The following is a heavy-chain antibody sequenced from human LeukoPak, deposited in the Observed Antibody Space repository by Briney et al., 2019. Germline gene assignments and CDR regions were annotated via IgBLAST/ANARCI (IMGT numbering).Heavy chain of an antibody. D-gene: IGHD3-22*01. CDR2: IYSDGST. Sequence: GGSLRLSCAASGFTVSDNYMSWVRQAPGKGLEWVSVIYSDGSTYYADSVKGRFTISRDNSKNTVYLQMNSLRAEDTAVYYCARRGYYDSSGYDYWGQGTLVTVSS. CDR3: ARRGYYDSSGYDY. V-gene: IGHV3-66*01. CDR1: GFTVSDNY. J-gene: IGHJ4*02.